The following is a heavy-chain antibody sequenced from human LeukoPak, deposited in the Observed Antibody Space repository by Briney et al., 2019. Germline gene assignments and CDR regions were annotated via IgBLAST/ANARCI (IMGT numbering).Heavy chain of an antibody. Sequence: HPGGSLRLSCAASGFTFSSYAMHWVRQAPGKGLEWVAVISYDGSNKYYADSVKGRFTISRDNSKNTLYLQMNSLRAEDTAVYYCAKVSVRDGHEGYDNDYWGQGTLVTVSS. CDR1: GFTFSSYA. CDR3: AKVSVRDGHEGYDNDY. V-gene: IGHV3-30-3*01. CDR2: ISYDGSNK. J-gene: IGHJ4*02. D-gene: IGHD5-12*01.